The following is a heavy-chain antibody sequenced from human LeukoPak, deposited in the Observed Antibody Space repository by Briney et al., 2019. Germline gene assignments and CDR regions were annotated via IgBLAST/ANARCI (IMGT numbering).Heavy chain of an antibody. CDR1: GFTLSSYR. D-gene: IGHD3-10*02. CDR2: IKQDGSEK. Sequence: GGSLRLSCAASGFTLSSYRMSSVREAPGKGLEWVANIKQDGSEKYSVDSAKGRFTIYWNNAKNTLYLHMHILRAQDTALFYCARMLGELSYPYYYYHGMDVWGQGTTVTVSS. CDR3: ARMLGELSYPYYYYHGMDV. J-gene: IGHJ6*02. V-gene: IGHV3-7*01.